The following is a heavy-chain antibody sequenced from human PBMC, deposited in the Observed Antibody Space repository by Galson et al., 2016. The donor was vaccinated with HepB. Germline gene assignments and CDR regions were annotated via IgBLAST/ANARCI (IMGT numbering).Heavy chain of an antibody. J-gene: IGHJ4*02. V-gene: IGHV3-23*01. Sequence: SLRLSCAASGFSVSSYGMIWVRQAPGKGLEWVSGINPGGGITYYADSVKGRFTVSRDNSKNILFLQMNNLGPEDSAVYYCANRLDSNWHGAGDYWGQGTLVTVSS. D-gene: IGHD1-1*01. CDR1: GFSVSSYG. CDR2: INPGGGIT. CDR3: ANRLDSNWHGAGDY.